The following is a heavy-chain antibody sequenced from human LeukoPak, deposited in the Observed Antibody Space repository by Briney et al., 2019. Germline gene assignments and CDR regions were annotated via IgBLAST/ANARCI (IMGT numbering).Heavy chain of an antibody. D-gene: IGHD2-2*01. CDR3: AKGYCSSTRCYSDY. V-gene: IGHV3-9*01. CDR2: ISWNSGSI. Sequence: PGGSLRLSCPASGFTFDDYAMHWVRQPPGKGLEWVSGISWNSGSIGYADSVKGRFTISRDNPKNYLYLQMKSLRAKDTALYYCAKGYCSSTRCYSDYWGQGTLVTVSS. CDR1: GFTFDDYA. J-gene: IGHJ4*02.